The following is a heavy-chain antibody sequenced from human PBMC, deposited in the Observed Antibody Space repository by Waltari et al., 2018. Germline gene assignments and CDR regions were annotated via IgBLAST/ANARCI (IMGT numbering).Heavy chain of an antibody. Sequence: QVQLQESGPGLVKPSETLSLTCTVSGGSISSYEWSWIRQPPGRGLEWMGYIYYSGSTHYNPSLKSRVTISVDTSKNQFSLKLSSVTAADTAVYYCARDRRDYVWGSYRDDAFDIWGQGTMVTVSS. CDR1: GGSISSYE. CDR3: ARDRRDYVWGSYRDDAFDI. D-gene: IGHD3-16*02. V-gene: IGHV4-59*01. CDR2: IYYSGST. J-gene: IGHJ3*02.